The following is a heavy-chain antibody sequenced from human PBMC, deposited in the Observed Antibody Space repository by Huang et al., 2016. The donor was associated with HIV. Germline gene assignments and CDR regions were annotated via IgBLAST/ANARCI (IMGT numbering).Heavy chain of an antibody. J-gene: IGHJ3*02. CDR1: GGSFSGHY. V-gene: IGHV4-34*02. CDR2: ISDSGST. CDR3: ARMFKYDSGGYWGNDAFDI. D-gene: IGHD3-22*01. Sequence: QVQLQQWGAELLKPSETLSLTCAVSGGSFSGHYWTWIRQPPGRGLAWMGAISDSGSTTYSPSLKSGVTISGDTAQSQFSLKLNSVTAAETAIYYCARMFKYDSGGYWGNDAFDIWGQGTMVTVSS.